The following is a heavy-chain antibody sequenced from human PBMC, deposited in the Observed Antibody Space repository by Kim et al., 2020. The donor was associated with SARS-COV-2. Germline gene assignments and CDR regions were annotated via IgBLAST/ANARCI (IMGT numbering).Heavy chain of an antibody. CDR1: GYTLTAVS. V-gene: IGHV1-24*01. J-gene: IGHJ4*01. D-gene: IGHD3-22*01. CDR3: AISLPFYFDSNAYYCLDY. Sequence: ASVKVSCKVSGYTLTAVSMHWVRQAPGKGLEWMGGFDPEDGETTYAQKFQGRVTMTEDTSTNTAFMQLSGLRSEDTAVYYCAISLPFYFDSNAYYCLDYW. CDR2: FDPEDGET.